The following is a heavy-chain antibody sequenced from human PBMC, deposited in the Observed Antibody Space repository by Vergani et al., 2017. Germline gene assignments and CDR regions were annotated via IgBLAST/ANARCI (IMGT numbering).Heavy chain of an antibody. Sequence: EVQLVESGGGLVQPGGSLRLSCAASGFTFSRHWMHWVRQAPGKGLVWVSRVNPEGTNTPYADSVKGRFTISRDNAKNMMYLQLNSLRDEDTAVYYCAKVSREYQLLNRGYYYYYYMDVWGKGTTVTVSS. CDR1: GFTFSRHW. CDR3: AKVSREYQLLNRGYYYYYYMDV. J-gene: IGHJ6*03. D-gene: IGHD2-2*01. V-gene: IGHV3-74*01. CDR2: VNPEGTNT.